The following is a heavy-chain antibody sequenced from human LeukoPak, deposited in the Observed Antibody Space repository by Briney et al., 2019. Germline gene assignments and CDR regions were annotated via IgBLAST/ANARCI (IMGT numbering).Heavy chain of an antibody. CDR3: ARVPVEAYFGY. V-gene: IGHV1-18*01. CDR1: GYTFTSYA. D-gene: IGHD4-23*01. Sequence: ASVKVSCKASGYTFTSYAISWVRQAPGQGLEWVGWISIYNGYTKSAQKFQDRLTMTTDTSTTTAHMELRSLRADDAAVYFWARVPVEAYFGYWGQGTLVTVSS. J-gene: IGHJ4*02. CDR2: ISIYNGYT.